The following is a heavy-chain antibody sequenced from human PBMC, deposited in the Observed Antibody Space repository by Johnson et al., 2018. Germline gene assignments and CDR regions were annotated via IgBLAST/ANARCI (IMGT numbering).Heavy chain of an antibody. D-gene: IGHD3-16*01. Sequence: VQLVESGGGVVQPGRSLRLSCAASGFTFSSYDMPWVRQAPGTGLEWVAVLSSDGSNKYYADSVKGRFTISRDNSRNTLYLQMHSLRAEDTAVYYCGTPGGAIWGQGTMVTVSS. V-gene: IGHV3-30*03. CDR3: GTPGGAI. J-gene: IGHJ3*02. CDR2: LSSDGSNK. CDR1: GFTFSSYD.